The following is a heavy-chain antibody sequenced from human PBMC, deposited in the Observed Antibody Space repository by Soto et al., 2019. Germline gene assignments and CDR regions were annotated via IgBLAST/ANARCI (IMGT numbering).Heavy chain of an antibody. CDR1: GYSFPNYW. J-gene: IGHJ4*02. CDR2: IYPGDSDT. Sequence: GESLKISCEGSGYSFPNYWIVWVRQMPGKGLEWMGTIYPGDSDTRYSPSFQGQVTTSADKSITTAYLQWSSLKASDSAMYYCARGPGRSGSSYFLGALADFDYWGQGTLVTVSS. V-gene: IGHV5-51*01. D-gene: IGHD3-10*01. CDR3: ARGPGRSGSSYFLGALADFDY.